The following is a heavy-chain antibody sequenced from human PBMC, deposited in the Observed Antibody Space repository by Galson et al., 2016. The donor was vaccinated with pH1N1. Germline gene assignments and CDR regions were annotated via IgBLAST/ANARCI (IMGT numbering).Heavy chain of an antibody. D-gene: IGHD3-9*01. CDR1: GASISSGGYH. V-gene: IGHV4-61*09. CDR3: ARDRSVLRYFDWLPNWFDP. Sequence: TLSLTCTVSGASISSGGYHWSWIRRSPGRGLEWIGNVYSSGGTNYSPSLKSRVTISIDTSKNQFSLKLDSVTATESAIYYCARDRSVLRYFDWLPNWFDPWGQGALVTVSS. CDR2: VYSSGGT. J-gene: IGHJ5*02.